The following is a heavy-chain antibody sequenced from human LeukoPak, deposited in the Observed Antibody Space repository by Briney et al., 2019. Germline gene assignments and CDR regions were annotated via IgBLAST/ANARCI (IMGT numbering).Heavy chain of an antibody. Sequence: SETLSLTCTVSGGSISSSYWSWIRQPPGKGLEWIGYIYYSASTNYNPSLKSRVTISVETSKNQFSLKLSSMTAADTAVYYCARSAYYYDGSDYYYFDYWGQGTLVTVSS. CDR1: GGSISSSY. CDR3: ARSAYYYDGSDYYYFDY. V-gene: IGHV4-59*01. D-gene: IGHD3-22*01. J-gene: IGHJ4*02. CDR2: IYYSAST.